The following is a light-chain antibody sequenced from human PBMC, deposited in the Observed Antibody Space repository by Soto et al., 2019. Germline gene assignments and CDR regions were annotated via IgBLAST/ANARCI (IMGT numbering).Light chain of an antibody. CDR1: QSVSSN. V-gene: IGKV3-15*01. Sequence: EIILAHSPPTLSVSPLGRAPLXCKASQSVSSNLAWYQQKPGQAPRLLIYGASTRATGIPARFSGSGSGTEFTLTISSLQSEDFALYYCQQYDNWPLTFGGGTKVDIK. CDR3: QQYDNWPLT. CDR2: GAS. J-gene: IGKJ4*01.